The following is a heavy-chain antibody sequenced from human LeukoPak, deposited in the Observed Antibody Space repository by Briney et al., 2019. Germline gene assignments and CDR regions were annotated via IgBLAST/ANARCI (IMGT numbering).Heavy chain of an antibody. CDR2: FDPEDGET. Sequence: ASVKVSCKVSGYTLTELSMHWVRQAPGKGLEWMGGFDPEDGETIYAQKFQGRVTMTEDTSTDTAYMELSSLRSEDTAVYYCATEGRKDSGYDLYFYYMDVWGKGTTVTVSS. D-gene: IGHD5-12*01. V-gene: IGHV1-24*01. J-gene: IGHJ6*03. CDR1: GYTLTELS. CDR3: ATEGRKDSGYDLYFYYMDV.